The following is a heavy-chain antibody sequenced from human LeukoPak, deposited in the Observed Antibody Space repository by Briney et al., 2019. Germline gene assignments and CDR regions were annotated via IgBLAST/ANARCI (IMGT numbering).Heavy chain of an antibody. Sequence: PGGSLRLSCAASGFTFSSYAMSWVRQAPGKGLEWVSAISGSGGSTYYADSVKGRFTISRDNSKNTLYLQMNSLRAEDTAVYYCAKGSVLLWFGELSGYFDYWGQGTLVTVSS. V-gene: IGHV3-23*01. CDR2: ISGSGGST. CDR1: GFTFSSYA. CDR3: AKGSVLLWFGELSGYFDY. D-gene: IGHD3-10*01. J-gene: IGHJ4*02.